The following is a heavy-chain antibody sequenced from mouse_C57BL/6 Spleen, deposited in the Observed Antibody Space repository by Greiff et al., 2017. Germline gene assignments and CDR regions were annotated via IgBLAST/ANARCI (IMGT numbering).Heavy chain of an antibody. D-gene: IGHD2-4*01. CDR3: ATMITYSFDY. J-gene: IGHJ2*01. V-gene: IGHV1-55*01. CDR1: GYSFTSYW. CDR2: IYPGSGST. Sequence: VQLQQPGAELVKPGASVKMSCTASGYSFTSYWITWVKQRPGHGLEWIGDIYPGSGSTIYNEKFKSKATLTVDTSSSTAYMQRSSLTSEDSAVYYGATMITYSFDYWGQGTTLTVSS.